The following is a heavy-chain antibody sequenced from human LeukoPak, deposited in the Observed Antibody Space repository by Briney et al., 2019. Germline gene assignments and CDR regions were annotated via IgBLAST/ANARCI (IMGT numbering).Heavy chain of an antibody. CDR2: TYYRSKWYN. CDR3: ARALRYSSGWALDY. Sequence: SQTLSLTCAISGDSVSSKSTAWNWIRQSPSRGLEWLGRTYYRSKWYNDYAVSVKSRITINPDTSKNQFSLQLNSVTPEDTAVYYCARALRYSSGWALDYWGQGTLVTVSS. D-gene: IGHD6-19*01. CDR1: GDSVSSKSTA. J-gene: IGHJ4*02. V-gene: IGHV6-1*01.